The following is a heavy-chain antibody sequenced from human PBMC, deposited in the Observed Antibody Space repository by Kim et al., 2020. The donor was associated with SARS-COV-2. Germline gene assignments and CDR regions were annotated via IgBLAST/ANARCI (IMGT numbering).Heavy chain of an antibody. V-gene: IGHV1-3*01. Sequence: ASVKVSCKASGYTFTSYAMHWVRHAPGQRLEWMGWINAGNGNTKYSQKFQGRVTITRDTSASTAYMELSSLRSEDTAVYYCARDGISSGWYLCQSHFDYWGQGTLVTVSS. CDR1: GYTFTSYA. CDR2: INAGNGNT. J-gene: IGHJ4*02. CDR3: ARDGISSGWYLCQSHFDY. D-gene: IGHD6-19*01.